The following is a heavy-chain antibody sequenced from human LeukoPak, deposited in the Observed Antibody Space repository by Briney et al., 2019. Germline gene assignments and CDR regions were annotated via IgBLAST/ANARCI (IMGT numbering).Heavy chain of an antibody. Sequence: GGSRRLSCVASGFTFSIYSMNWVRQAPGKELEWVSYISRSSSTLYSAASVKGRFTISRDNSKNTLYLQLSSLRAEDTAVYYCAKGGQGNGPSRGAVYGMDVWGQGTTVTVSS. CDR3: AKGGQGNGPSRGAVYGMDV. V-gene: IGHV3-48*01. J-gene: IGHJ6*02. CDR1: GFTFSIYS. D-gene: IGHD1-26*01. CDR2: ISRSSSTL.